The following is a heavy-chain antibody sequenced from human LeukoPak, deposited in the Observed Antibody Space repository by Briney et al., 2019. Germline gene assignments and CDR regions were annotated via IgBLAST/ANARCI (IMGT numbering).Heavy chain of an antibody. Sequence: GGSLRLSCAASGFPFSTYGMHWVRQAPGKGLEWVSFIRYDGNNKQYGDSVKGRFTISRDGSKNTLYLQMSSLRAEDTAVYYCAKTLRDSSGYYAAGDWGQGTLVTVSS. J-gene: IGHJ4*02. CDR1: GFPFSTYG. V-gene: IGHV3-30*02. D-gene: IGHD3-22*01. CDR2: IRYDGNNK. CDR3: AKTLRDSSGYYAAGD.